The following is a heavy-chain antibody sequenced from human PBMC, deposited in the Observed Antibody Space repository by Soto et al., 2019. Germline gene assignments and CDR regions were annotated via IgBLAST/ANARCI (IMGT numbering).Heavy chain of an antibody. CDR2: IYPGDSET. J-gene: IGHJ5*02. CDR3: ARGFCTTTVCDPWFDP. D-gene: IGHD2-8*01. Sequence: HGESLKISCTGVGYSFTTYWIGWVRQRPGKGLEWVGIIYPGDSETRYSPSLEGQVTISVDKSITTAYLQWSSLKASDTAMYFCARGFCTTTVCDPWFDPWGQGTLVTVSS. V-gene: IGHV5-51*01. CDR1: GYSFTTYW.